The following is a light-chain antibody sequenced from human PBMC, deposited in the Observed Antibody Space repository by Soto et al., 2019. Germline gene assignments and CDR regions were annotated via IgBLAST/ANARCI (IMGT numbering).Light chain of an antibody. CDR1: QRVSNH. CDR2: AAS. J-gene: IGKJ1*01. Sequence: ETAMTPSLGTLSVSQGDTATLSCRASQRVSNHFAWYQQKPGQAPRLLIYAASTRAAGVPVRFSGSGSETEFALTISSLQSDDFAIYYCHQYNNWTPWTFGQGTKVDIK. CDR3: HQYNNWTPWT. V-gene: IGKV3-15*01.